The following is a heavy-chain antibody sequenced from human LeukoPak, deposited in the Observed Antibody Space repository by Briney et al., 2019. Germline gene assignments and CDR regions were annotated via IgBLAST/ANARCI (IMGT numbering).Heavy chain of an antibody. CDR3: AKAPVTTCRGAFCYPFDY. CDR1: GFTLSSYA. J-gene: IGHJ4*02. Sequence: GGSLRLSCAASGFTLSSYAMSWVRQAPGKGLEWVSAISDTGNSYHADSVKGRFTISRDSSKNTLFLQMNRLRPEDAAVYYCAKAPVTTCRGAFCYPFDYWGLGTLVTVSS. V-gene: IGHV3-23*01. CDR2: ISDTGNS. D-gene: IGHD2-15*01.